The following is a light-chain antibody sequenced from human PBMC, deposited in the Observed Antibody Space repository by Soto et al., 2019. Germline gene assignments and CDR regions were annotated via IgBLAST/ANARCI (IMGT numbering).Light chain of an antibody. CDR3: QSYDSSLSVSYV. CDR1: SSNIGNDY. J-gene: IGLJ1*01. Sequence: QCVRTQPPSVSAAPGQKVTISCSGSSSNIGNDYVSWYQQLPGTAPKLLIYGNTNRPSGVPDRFSASKSGTSASLAITGLQAEDEADYYCQSYDSSLSVSYVFGTGTKVTVL. CDR2: GNT. V-gene: IGLV1-40*01.